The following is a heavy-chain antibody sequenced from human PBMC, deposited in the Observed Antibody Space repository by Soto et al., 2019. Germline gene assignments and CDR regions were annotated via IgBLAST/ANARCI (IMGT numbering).Heavy chain of an antibody. V-gene: IGHV2-26*01. CDR1: GFSLTTGTMG. Sequence: SVPTLVNPIETLTLTCTVSGFSLTTGTMGVSWIRQPPGKALEWLAHIFSDNERSYSTSLQVRLTTSKDTSGSQVVLSMTNVDPVDTATYYCARMNVDSYQFYYAMDVWGQGTTVTVSS. CDR2: IFSDNER. D-gene: IGHD4-17*01. J-gene: IGHJ6*02. CDR3: ARMNVDSYQFYYAMDV.